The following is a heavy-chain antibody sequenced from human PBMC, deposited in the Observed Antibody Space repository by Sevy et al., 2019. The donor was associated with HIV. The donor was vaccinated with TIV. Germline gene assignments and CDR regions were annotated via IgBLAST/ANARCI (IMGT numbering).Heavy chain of an antibody. CDR1: GGTFSSFA. Sequence: ASVKVSCKASGGTFSSFALSWVRQAPGQGLEWMGGIIPIFGTTKYAQKFQGRVTIIADESTSTAYMELSSLGSEDTAVYYCARPSYGSGRGYQNYFYYYGMDDWRPGTTVTVSS. CDR3: ARPSYGSGRGYQNYFYYYGMDD. V-gene: IGHV1-69*13. CDR2: IIPIFGTT. J-gene: IGHJ6*02. D-gene: IGHD3-10*01.